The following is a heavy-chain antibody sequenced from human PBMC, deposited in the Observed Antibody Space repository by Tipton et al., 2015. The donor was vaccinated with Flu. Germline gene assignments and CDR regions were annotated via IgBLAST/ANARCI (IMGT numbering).Heavy chain of an antibody. CDR3: ARGATRRPFSGYDYTGY. D-gene: IGHD5-12*01. V-gene: IGHV4-31*03. CDR1: GGSISSEDYY. CDR2: IYDSGIT. Sequence: LRLSCTVSGGSISSEDYYWSWIRQHPGKGLEWIGYIYDSGITYYNPSLSSRVVMSIDTSKNQFYLRLSSVTAADTAVYYCARGATRRPFSGYDYTGYWGQGTLVTVSS. J-gene: IGHJ4*02.